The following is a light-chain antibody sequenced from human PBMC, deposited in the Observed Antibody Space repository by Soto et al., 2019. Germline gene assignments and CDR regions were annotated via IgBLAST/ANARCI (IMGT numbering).Light chain of an antibody. CDR3: QQRCSWPLT. J-gene: IGKJ4*01. CDR2: DAS. V-gene: IGKV3-11*01. Sequence: EIVLTQSPATLSLSPGERATLSCRASQSVSAFLACYHQKPGQEPRLLIYDASNRATGIPARCSGSGSGTDFSLTTSSLEPEDFEFYYCQQRCSWPLTFGGGTKVEI. CDR1: QSVSAF.